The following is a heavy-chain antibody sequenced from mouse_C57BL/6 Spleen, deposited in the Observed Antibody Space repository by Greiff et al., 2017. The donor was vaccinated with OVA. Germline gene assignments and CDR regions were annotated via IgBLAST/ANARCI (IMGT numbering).Heavy chain of an antibody. V-gene: IGHV1-15*01. Sequence: QVQLQQSGAELVRPGASVTLSCKASGYTFTDYEMHWVKQTPVHGLEWIGAIDPETGGTAYNQKFKGKAILTADKSSSTAYMELRSLTSEDSAVYYGTRTPYDYGRAMDYWGQGTSVTVSS. J-gene: IGHJ4*01. D-gene: IGHD2-4*01. CDR1: GYTFTDYE. CDR3: TRTPYDYGRAMDY. CDR2: IDPETGGT.